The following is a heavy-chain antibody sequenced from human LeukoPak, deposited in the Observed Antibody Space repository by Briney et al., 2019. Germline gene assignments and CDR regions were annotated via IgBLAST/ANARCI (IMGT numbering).Heavy chain of an antibody. Sequence: SETLSLTCAVYGGSFSRYYWSWIRQSPGKGLEWIAEIDHRGDTNYNPPVKSRGTISVDMSKNQFSLKVRSRSAADTALYYCARGATSSETGYFDFWGQGTLVTVSS. J-gene: IGHJ4*03. V-gene: IGHV4-34*01. D-gene: IGHD3-22*01. CDR1: GGSFSRYY. CDR2: IDHRGDT. CDR3: ARGATSSETGYFDF.